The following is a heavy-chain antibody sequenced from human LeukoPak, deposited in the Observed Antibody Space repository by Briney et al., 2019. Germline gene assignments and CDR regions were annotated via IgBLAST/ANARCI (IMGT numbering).Heavy chain of an antibody. CDR1: GYTFTSYA. J-gene: IGHJ4*02. D-gene: IGHD6-13*01. Sequence: ASVKVSCKASGYTFTSYAMNWVRQAPGQGVEWMGWVNTNTGNTTYAKRFPRRVVFFFDTSVSTAYLQISSLKAEDTAVYYCARASKVYSSSWYLGGYWGQGTLVTVSS. CDR3: ARASKVYSSSWYLGGY. CDR2: VNTNTGNT. V-gene: IGHV7-4-1*02.